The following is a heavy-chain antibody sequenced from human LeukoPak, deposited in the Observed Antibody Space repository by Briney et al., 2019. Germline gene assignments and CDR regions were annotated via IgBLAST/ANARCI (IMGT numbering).Heavy chain of an antibody. J-gene: IGHJ3*02. CDR2: IYYSGST. CDR3: ARDRYCSGGSCYRGDAFDI. CDR1: GGSVSSGSYY. V-gene: IGHV4-61*01. Sequence: SETLSLTCTVSGGSVSSGSYYWSWIRQPPGKGLEWIGYIYYSGSTNYNPSLKSRVTISVDTSKNQFSLKLSSVIAADTAVYYCARDRYCSGGSCYRGDAFDIWGQGTMVTVSS. D-gene: IGHD2-15*01.